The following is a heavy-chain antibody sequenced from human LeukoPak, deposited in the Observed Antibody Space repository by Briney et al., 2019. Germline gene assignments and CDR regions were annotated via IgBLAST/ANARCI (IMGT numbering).Heavy chain of an antibody. CDR2: INPNSGGT. CDR1: GYTFTGYY. J-gene: IGHJ4*02. CDR3: ARGEVRYYYGSGSPQDNDY. V-gene: IGHV1-2*02. Sequence: GASVKVSCKASGYTFTGYYMPWVRQAPGQGLEWMGWINPNSGGTNYAQKFQGRVTMTRDTSISTAYMELSRLRSDDTAVYYCARGEVRYYYGSGSPQDNDYWGQGTLVTVSS. D-gene: IGHD3-10*01.